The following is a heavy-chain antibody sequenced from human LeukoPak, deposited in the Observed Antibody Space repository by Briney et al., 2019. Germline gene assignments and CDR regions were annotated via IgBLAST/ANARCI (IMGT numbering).Heavy chain of an antibody. CDR2: ISGSGGST. J-gene: IGHJ4*02. V-gene: IGHV3-23*01. Sequence: GGSLRLSCAASGFTFSSYAMSWVRQAPGKGLEWVSAISGSGGSTYYVDSVKGRFTISRDNSKNTLYLQMNSLRAEDTAVYYCAKDNDFWSGSYFDYWGQGTLVTVSS. CDR3: AKDNDFWSGSYFDY. CDR1: GFTFSSYA. D-gene: IGHD3-3*01.